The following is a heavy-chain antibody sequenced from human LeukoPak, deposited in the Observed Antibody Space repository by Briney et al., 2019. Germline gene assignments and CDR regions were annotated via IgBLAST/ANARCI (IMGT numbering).Heavy chain of an antibody. CDR2: IRYDGSNK. CDR1: GFTFSSYG. Sequence: PGGSLRLSCAASGFTFSSYGMHWVRQAPGKGLEGVAFIRYDGSNKDYADSVKVRFTISKDNSKKTLYLQMNSLSAEDTAVYYYAKIDYWGQGPLVTVSS. CDR3: AKIDY. J-gene: IGHJ4*02. V-gene: IGHV3-30*02.